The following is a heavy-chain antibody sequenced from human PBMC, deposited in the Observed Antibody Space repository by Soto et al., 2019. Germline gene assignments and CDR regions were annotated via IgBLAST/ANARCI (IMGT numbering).Heavy chain of an antibody. Sequence: XSVKVAWKVSGYTLTEVSMHLVRHSPGKGLEWRGGFAPEDGETSSAQKYQGRVTMTRDTSTSTVYMELSSLRSEDTAVYYCARDPAITIFGVVHYGMDVWGQGTTVTVSS. V-gene: IGHV1-24*01. CDR1: GYTLTEVS. CDR3: ARDPAITIFGVVHYGMDV. CDR2: FAPEDGET. J-gene: IGHJ6*02. D-gene: IGHD3-3*01.